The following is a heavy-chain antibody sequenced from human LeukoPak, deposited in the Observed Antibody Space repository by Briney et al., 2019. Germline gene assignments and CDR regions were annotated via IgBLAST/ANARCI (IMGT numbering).Heavy chain of an antibody. V-gene: IGHV5-51*01. D-gene: IGHD3-3*01. CDR2: IYPGDSDT. CDR3: ARTTYYDFWSGSYFDY. CDR1: GYSFTSYW. Sequence: KDGESLKISCKGSGYSFTSYWIGWVRQMPGKGLEWMGIIYPGDSDTRYSPSFQGQVTISADKSISTAYLQWSSLKASDTAMHYCARTTYYDFWSGSYFDYWGQGTLVTVSS. J-gene: IGHJ4*02.